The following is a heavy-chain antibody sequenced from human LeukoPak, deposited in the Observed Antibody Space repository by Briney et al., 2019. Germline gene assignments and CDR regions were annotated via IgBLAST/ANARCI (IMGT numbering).Heavy chain of an antibody. Sequence: PGGSLRLSCAASGLTVSTNYMSWVRQAPGKGLEWVSVIYSGGNTYYADSVKGRFTISRDSSRNTLYLQMNTLRAEDTAVYYCARVEAAAGTGSLDSWGQGTLVTVSS. J-gene: IGHJ4*02. CDR3: ARVEAAAGTGSLDS. D-gene: IGHD6-13*01. V-gene: IGHV3-53*01. CDR2: IYSGGNT. CDR1: GLTVSTNY.